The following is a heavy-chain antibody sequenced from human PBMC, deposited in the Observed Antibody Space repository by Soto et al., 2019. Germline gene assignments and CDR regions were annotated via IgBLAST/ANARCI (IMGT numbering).Heavy chain of an antibody. Sequence: PSETLSLTCTASGGSISSYYWSWIRQPPGKGLEWIGYIYYSGSTNYNPSLKSRVTISVDTSKNQFSLKLSSVTAADTAVYYCARDSGYSSGGVYYYYGMDVWGQGTTVTV. V-gene: IGHV4-59*01. D-gene: IGHD6-19*01. J-gene: IGHJ6*02. CDR2: IYYSGST. CDR3: ARDSGYSSGGVYYYYGMDV. CDR1: GGSISSYY.